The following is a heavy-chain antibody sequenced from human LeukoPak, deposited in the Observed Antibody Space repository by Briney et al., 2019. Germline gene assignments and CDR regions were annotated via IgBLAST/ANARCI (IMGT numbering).Heavy chain of an antibody. J-gene: IGHJ5*02. CDR1: GFTFSRYA. CDR2: ISGSGGST. V-gene: IGHV3-23*01. CDR3: ARDIWQLVH. Sequence: GGSLRLSCAASGFTFSRYAMSWVRQAPGKGLEGVSAISGSGGSTYYADSVKGRFNISRENAKNSLYVQMNRVRAEDTAVYYCARDIWQLVHWGQGTLVTVSS. D-gene: IGHD3-16*01.